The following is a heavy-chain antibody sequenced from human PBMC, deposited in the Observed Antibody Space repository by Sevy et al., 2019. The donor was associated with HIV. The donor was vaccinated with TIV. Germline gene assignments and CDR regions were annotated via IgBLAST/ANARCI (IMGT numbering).Heavy chain of an antibody. D-gene: IGHD2-15*01. CDR2: IYYSGST. CDR1: GGSISSGDYY. Sequence: SETLSLTCTVSGGSISSGDYYWSWIRQPPGKGLEWIGYIYYSGSTYYNPSLMSRVTISVDTSKNQFSLKLSSVTAADTAVYYCARERTYCSGGSCYNWFDPWGQGTLVTVSS. J-gene: IGHJ5*02. CDR3: ARERTYCSGGSCYNWFDP. V-gene: IGHV4-30-4*01.